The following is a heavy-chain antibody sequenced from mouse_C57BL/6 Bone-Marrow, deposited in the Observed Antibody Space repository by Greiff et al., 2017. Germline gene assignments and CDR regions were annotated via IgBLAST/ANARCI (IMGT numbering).Heavy chain of an antibody. J-gene: IGHJ2*01. CDR2: IDPNSGGT. Sequence: QVQLKESGAELVKPGASVKLSCKASGYTFTSYWMHWVKQRPGRGLEWIGRIDPNSGGTKYNEKFKSKATLTVDKPSSTAYLQLSSLTSEDSAVYYCAKDTTVVGYYFDYWGQGTTLTVSS. V-gene: IGHV1-72*01. CDR3: AKDTTVVGYYFDY. CDR1: GYTFTSYW. D-gene: IGHD1-1*01.